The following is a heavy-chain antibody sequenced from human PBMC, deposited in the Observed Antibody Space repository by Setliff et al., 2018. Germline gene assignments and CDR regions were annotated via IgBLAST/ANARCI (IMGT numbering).Heavy chain of an antibody. CDR3: ARDGGDGYGVDAYAGGGFDI. CDR1: NFSLTSGFF. Sequence: PSETLSLTCTVSNFSLTSGFFWAWVRQPPGKGLEWIATVYHRGSTDYKPSLKSRATISVDTSKNQFSLKLTSVTAADTAVYYCARDGGDGYGVDAYAGGGFDIWGQGTMVTVSS. J-gene: IGHJ3*02. D-gene: IGHD4-17*01. CDR2: VYHRGST. V-gene: IGHV4-38-2*02.